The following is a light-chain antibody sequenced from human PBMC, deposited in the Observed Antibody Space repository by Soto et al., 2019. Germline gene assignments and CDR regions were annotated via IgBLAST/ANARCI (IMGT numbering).Light chain of an antibody. V-gene: IGLV2-14*01. Sequence: QSALTQPASVSGSPGQSITISCTGTSSDVGGYNYVSWYQQHPGKAPKLMIYDVSNRPSGVSNRFSGSKSGNTASLTISGLQAEDEDDYYCSSYTSSSTLMVFGGGTKVPV. CDR2: DVS. CDR3: SSYTSSSTLMV. CDR1: SSDVGGYNY. J-gene: IGLJ2*01.